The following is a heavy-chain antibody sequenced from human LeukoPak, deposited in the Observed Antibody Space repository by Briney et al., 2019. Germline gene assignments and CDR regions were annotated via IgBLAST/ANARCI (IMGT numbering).Heavy chain of an antibody. CDR2: ITGNGGTT. D-gene: IGHD3-10*02. J-gene: IGHJ6*04. V-gene: IGHV3-23*01. CDR1: GFTFSNYG. CDR3: AELGITMIGGV. Sequence: GGSLRPSCAASGFTFSNYGMNWVRQAPGEGLEWVSGITGNGGTTYYADSVKGRFTISRDNSKNTVYLQMNSLRAEDTAVYYCAELGITMIGGVWGKGTTVTISS.